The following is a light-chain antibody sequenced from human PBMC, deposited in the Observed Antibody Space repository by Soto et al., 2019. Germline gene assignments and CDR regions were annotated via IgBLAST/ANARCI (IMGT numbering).Light chain of an antibody. J-gene: IGKJ2*01. CDR2: GAS. Sequence: EIVMTQSPATLSVSPGERATLSCRASQSVSRNLAWYQQKPGQDPRLLIYGASTRATGIPARFSGSGSGTEFTPTLNSRQPENFSGYYCHQYNNWPQTFGQGTKLEIK. CDR1: QSVSRN. V-gene: IGKV3-15*01. CDR3: HQYNNWPQT.